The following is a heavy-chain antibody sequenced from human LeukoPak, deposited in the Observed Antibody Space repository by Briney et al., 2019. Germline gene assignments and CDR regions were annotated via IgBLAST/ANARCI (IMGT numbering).Heavy chain of an antibody. CDR2: IYYSGNT. Sequence: SETLSLTCTVSGGSISSTSYYWGWIRQPPGKGLEWIGSIYYSGNTYYNPSLKSRVTISVDTSKNQFSLKLTSVTAADTAVYYCARHTPYSTTWFYYYMDVWGKGTTVTVSS. CDR1: GGSISSTSYY. CDR3: ARHTPYSTTWFYYYMDV. D-gene: IGHD6-13*01. V-gene: IGHV4-39*01. J-gene: IGHJ6*03.